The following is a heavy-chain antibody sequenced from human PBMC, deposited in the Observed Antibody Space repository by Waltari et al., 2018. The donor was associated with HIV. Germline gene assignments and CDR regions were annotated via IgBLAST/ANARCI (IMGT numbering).Heavy chain of an antibody. V-gene: IGHV1-24*01. D-gene: IGHD3-3*01. CDR3: ASRNNIRFLEWSYWYFDL. CDR2: FDPEDGET. J-gene: IGHJ2*01. Sequence: QVQLVESGAEVKKPGASVKVSCKVSGDTLSELSMHRVRQVPGKGLEWMGGFDPEDGETIYAQKFQGRVTLTEDTSTDTAYMELSSLRSDDTAVYYCASRNNIRFLEWSYWYFDLWGRGTLVTVSS. CDR1: GDTLSELS.